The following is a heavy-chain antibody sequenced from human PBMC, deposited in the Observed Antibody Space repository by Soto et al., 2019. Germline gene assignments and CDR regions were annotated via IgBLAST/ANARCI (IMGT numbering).Heavy chain of an antibody. CDR3: ARDKITGLFDY. CDR2: INHSGST. D-gene: IGHD2-8*02. V-gene: IGHV4-34*01. Sequence: SETLSLTCAVYGGSFSGYYWTWILQPPGTGLEWIGEINHSGSTNYNPSLKSRVTISVDTSKNQFSLKLTSVTAADTAVYYCARDKITGLFDYWGQGTLVTAPQ. CDR1: GGSFSGYY. J-gene: IGHJ4*02.